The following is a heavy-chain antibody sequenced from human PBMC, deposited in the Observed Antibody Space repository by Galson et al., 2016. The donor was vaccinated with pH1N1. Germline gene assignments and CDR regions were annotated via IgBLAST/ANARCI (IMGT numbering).Heavy chain of an antibody. J-gene: IGHJ5*02. CDR1: GGSISSGGYY. CDR3: ARDVDFGELGKWFDP. CDR2: IYTSGST. D-gene: IGHD3-10*01. Sequence: TLSLTCTVSGGSISSGGYYWSWIRQPAGKGLEWIGRIYTSGSTNYNPSLKIRVTISVDTSKNQFSLNLSSVTAADTAVYYCARDVDFGELGKWFDPWGQGTLVTVSS. V-gene: IGHV4-61*02.